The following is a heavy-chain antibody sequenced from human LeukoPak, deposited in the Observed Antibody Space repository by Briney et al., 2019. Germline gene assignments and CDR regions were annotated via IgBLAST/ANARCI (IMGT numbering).Heavy chain of an antibody. CDR2: INPNSGGT. CDR1: GYTFTGYY. CDR3: ARAPPITRGPFDP. J-gene: IGHJ5*02. V-gene: IGHV1-2*02. D-gene: IGHD3-10*01. Sequence: GASVKVPCKASGYTFTGYYMHWVRQAPGQGLEWMGWINPNSGGTIYAQKFQGRVTMTRDTSISTVYMELSRLRSDDTAVYYCARAPPITRGPFDPWGQGTLVTVSS.